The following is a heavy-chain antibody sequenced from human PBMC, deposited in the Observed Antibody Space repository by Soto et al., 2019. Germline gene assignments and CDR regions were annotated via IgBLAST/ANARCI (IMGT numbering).Heavy chain of an antibody. J-gene: IGHJ5*02. CDR3: ARDRGIGGRIYWFDP. Sequence: LRLSCAASGFTFSSCEMNWVRQAPGKGLEWVSYISSSGTTTYYADSVKGRFTISRDNDKNSLYLQMNSLRAEDTAVYYCARDRGIGGRIYWFDPWGQGTLVTVSS. V-gene: IGHV3-48*03. D-gene: IGHD2-21*01. CDR2: ISSSGTTT. CDR1: GFTFSSCE.